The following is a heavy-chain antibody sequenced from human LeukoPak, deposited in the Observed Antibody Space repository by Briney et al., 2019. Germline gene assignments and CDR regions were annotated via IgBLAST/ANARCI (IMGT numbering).Heavy chain of an antibody. CDR1: GFTFSTYA. D-gene: IGHD1-14*01. J-gene: IGHJ4*02. V-gene: IGHV3-23*01. Sequence: PGGSLRLSCTASGFTFSTYAMTRVRQAPGKGLEWVASITGDGTRTYYTDSVKGRFTISRDNSKNTLYLQMNSLRADETAIYYCASRPRADMGPLDYWGQGTLVTVST. CDR3: ASRPRADMGPLDY. CDR2: ITGDGTRT.